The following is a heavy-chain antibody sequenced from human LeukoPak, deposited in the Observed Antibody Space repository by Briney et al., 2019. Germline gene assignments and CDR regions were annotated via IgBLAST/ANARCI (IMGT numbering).Heavy chain of an antibody. J-gene: IGHJ3*02. V-gene: IGHV3-7*01. CDR2: IKQDGSEK. Sequence: GGSLRLSCAASGFTFSSYWMSWVRQAPGKGLEWVANIKQDGSEKYYVDSVKGRFTISRDNSKNTLYLQMNSLRAEDTAVYYCAKDSLAYCGGDCSGGAFDIWGQGTMVTVSS. CDR3: AKDSLAYCGGDCSGGAFDI. CDR1: GFTFSSYW. D-gene: IGHD2-21*01.